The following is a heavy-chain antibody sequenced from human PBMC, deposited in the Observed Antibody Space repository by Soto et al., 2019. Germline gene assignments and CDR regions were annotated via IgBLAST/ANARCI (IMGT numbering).Heavy chain of an antibody. V-gene: IGHV3-9*01. CDR3: AKDLIVVAGTSPLDY. J-gene: IGHJ4*02. CDR1: GFTFDDYA. D-gene: IGHD6-19*01. CDR2: ISWNSGSI. Sequence: EVQLVESGGGLVQPGRSLRLSCAASGFTFDDYAMHWVRQAPGKGLEWVSGISWNSGSIGYADSVKGRFTISRDNAKNSLYLQMNSLRAEDTALYYCAKDLIVVAGTSPLDYWGQGTLVTVSS.